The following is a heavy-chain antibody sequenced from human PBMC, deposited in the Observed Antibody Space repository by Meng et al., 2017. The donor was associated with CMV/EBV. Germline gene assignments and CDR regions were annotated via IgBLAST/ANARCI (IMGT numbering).Heavy chain of an antibody. D-gene: IGHD3-3*01. CDR3: ARIPGVYDLWSGPQGGWFDP. CDR1: GYTFTSYG. Sequence: ASVKVSCKASGYTFTSYGISWVRQAPGQGLEWMGWISAYNGNTNYAQKLQGRVTMTTDTSTSTAYMELRSLRSDDTAVYYCARIPGVYDLWSGPQGGWFDPWGQGTLVTVSS. CDR2: ISAYNGNT. V-gene: IGHV1-18*01. J-gene: IGHJ5*02.